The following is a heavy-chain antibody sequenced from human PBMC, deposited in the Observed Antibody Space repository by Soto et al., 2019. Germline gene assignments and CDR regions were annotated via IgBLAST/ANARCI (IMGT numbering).Heavy chain of an antibody. D-gene: IGHD2-2*02. CDR2: INHSGST. J-gene: IGHJ6*02. V-gene: IGHV4-34*01. Sequence: SETLSLTCAVYGGSFSGYYWSWIRQPPGKGLEWIGEINHSGSTNYNPSLKSRVTISVDTSKNQFSLKLSSVTAADTAVYYCARSCVVVPAAIPSLLYYYYYGMDFWGQVTTVTVSS. CDR1: GGSFSGYY. CDR3: ARSCVVVPAAIPSLLYYYYYGMDF.